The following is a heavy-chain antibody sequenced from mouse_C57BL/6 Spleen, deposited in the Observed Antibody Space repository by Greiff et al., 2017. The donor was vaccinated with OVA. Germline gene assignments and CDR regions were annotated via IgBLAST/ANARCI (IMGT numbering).Heavy chain of an antibody. Sequence: VQLQQSGGDLVKPGGSLKLSCTASGFTFSSYCMSWVRQTPDKRLEWVATISSGGSYTYYPDRVKGRVTISRDNAKNTLYLQLSSLKAEETAMYYCERRVGSFDDWGQGTTLTVSS. D-gene: IGHD1-1*01. J-gene: IGHJ2*01. CDR2: ISSGGSYT. CDR3: ERRVGSFDD. CDR1: GFTFSSYC. V-gene: IGHV5-6*01.